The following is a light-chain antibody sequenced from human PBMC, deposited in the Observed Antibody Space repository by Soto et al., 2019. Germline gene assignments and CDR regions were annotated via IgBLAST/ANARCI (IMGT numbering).Light chain of an antibody. CDR1: QSVRSN. CDR3: HQYGNWPPWT. CDR2: GAS. V-gene: IGKV3-15*01. J-gene: IGKJ1*01. Sequence: ETVMTQSPATLSVSPGGRATLSCRASQSVRSNLAWYQQKHGQAPRLLIFGASTRATGIPDRFSGSGYGTEFTLTISSLQFEDFAVYYCHQYGNWPPWTFGQGTKVEIK.